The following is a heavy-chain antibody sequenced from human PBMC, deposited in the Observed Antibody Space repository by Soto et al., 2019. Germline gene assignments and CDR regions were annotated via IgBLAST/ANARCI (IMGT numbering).Heavy chain of an antibody. CDR2: TYYRSKWYN. CDR1: GDSVSSKSAA. V-gene: IGHV6-1*01. D-gene: IGHD2-8*01. Sequence: SQALSLTCAISGDSVSSKSAAWNWIRQSPSRGLEWLGRTYYRSKWYNDYAVSVKSRITINPDTSKNQFSLQLNSVTPEDTAVYYCARDPPGNDYYYYGMDVWGQGTTVTVSS. CDR3: ARDPPGNDYYYYGMDV. J-gene: IGHJ6*02.